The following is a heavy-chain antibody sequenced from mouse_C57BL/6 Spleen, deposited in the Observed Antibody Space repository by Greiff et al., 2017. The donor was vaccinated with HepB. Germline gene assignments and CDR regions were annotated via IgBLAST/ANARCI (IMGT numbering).Heavy chain of an antibody. CDR3: ARFDGYSAWFAY. J-gene: IGHJ3*01. CDR2: INPSNGGT. V-gene: IGHV1-53*01. Sequence: VKLMQPGTELVKPGASVKLSCKASGYTFTSYWMHWVKQRPGQGLEWIGNINPSNGGTNYNEKFKSKATLTVDKSSSTAYMQLSSLTSEDSAVYYCARFDGYSAWFAYWGQGTLVTVSA. CDR1: GYTFTSYW. D-gene: IGHD2-3*01.